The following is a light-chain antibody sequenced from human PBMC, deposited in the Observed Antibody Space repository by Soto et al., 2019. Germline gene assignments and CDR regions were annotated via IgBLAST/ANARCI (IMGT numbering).Light chain of an antibody. CDR2: GAS. Sequence: EILLTQSPGTLSLSRGERATLXXRASQSVRSDYLAWYQQKPGQAPGIXIHGASRRATGIPDRFSGSGSGTDFTLTISRLEPEDFAVYYCHQYGNSPWTFGQGTKVDIK. V-gene: IGKV3-20*01. CDR3: HQYGNSPWT. J-gene: IGKJ1*01. CDR1: QSVRSDY.